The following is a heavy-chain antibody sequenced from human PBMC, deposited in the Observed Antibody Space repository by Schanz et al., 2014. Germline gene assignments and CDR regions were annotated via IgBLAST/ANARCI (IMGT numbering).Heavy chain of an antibody. Sequence: VVESGGGLVKPGGSLRLSCAASGFSFNNYWLTWFRQAPGKGLEWISYIKISGDVFYTDSVKGRFTISRDNAKSSLYLQMSSLRDEDTAIYYCVRDYNWGFDNWGQGTLVTVSS. CDR3: VRDYNWGFDN. V-gene: IGHV3-48*02. J-gene: IGHJ4*02. D-gene: IGHD7-27*01. CDR1: GFSFNNYW. CDR2: IKISGDV.